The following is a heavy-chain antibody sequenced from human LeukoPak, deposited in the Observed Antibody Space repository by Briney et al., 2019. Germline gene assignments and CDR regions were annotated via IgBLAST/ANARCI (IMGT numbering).Heavy chain of an antibody. J-gene: IGHJ4*02. CDR2: INHSGST. CDR3: ARGGEANDDYYDSSGYYLDY. D-gene: IGHD3-22*01. V-gene: IGHV4-34*01. Sequence: SETLSLTCAVYGGSFSGCYWSWIRQPPGKGLEWIEEINHSGSTNYNPSLKSRVTISVDTSKNQFSLKLSSVTAADTAVYYCARGGEANDDYYDSSGYYLDYWGQGTLVTVSS. CDR1: GGSFSGCY.